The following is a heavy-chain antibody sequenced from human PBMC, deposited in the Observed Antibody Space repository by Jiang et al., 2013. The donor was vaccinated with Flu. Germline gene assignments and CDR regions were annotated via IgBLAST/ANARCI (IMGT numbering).Heavy chain of an antibody. V-gene: IGHV4-59*02. Sequence: GSGLVKPSETLSLTCAVSGGSVTSHYWNWIRQSPGKGLEWIGFMYYTGQSDYNPSLKGRVTISLDTSKNQFSLKLNSMTAADTAIYYCARRDTARVSGFDYVGPGNPGHRLL. CDR3: ARRDTARVSGFDY. D-gene: IGHD5-18*01. CDR1: GGSVTSHY. CDR2: MYYTGQS. J-gene: IGHJ4*02.